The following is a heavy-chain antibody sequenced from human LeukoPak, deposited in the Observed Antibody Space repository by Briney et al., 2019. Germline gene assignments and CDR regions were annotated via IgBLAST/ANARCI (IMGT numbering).Heavy chain of an antibody. CDR2: IKQDGREK. Sequence: PGGSLRLSCAASGFTFGSYWMSWVRQAPGKGLEWVANIKQDGREKNYVDSVKGRFTISRDNAKNSLYLQMDSLRAEDTAVYYCAKGFGELYWGQGTLVTVSS. J-gene: IGHJ4*02. V-gene: IGHV3-7*04. CDR1: GFTFGSYW. CDR3: AKGFGELY. D-gene: IGHD3-10*01.